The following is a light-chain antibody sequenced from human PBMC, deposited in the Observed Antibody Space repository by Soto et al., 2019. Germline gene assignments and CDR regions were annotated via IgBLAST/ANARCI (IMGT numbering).Light chain of an antibody. V-gene: IGKV1-12*01. J-gene: IGKJ1*01. CDR2: AAS. CDR1: QGISTW. Sequence: DIQMTQSPSSVSASVGDRVTITCRASQGISTWLAWYQQKPGKAPKLLIYAASNLHSGVSSRFSGSGPGTDFTLTISSLQPEDFAPYYCQQATSFPRTFGQGTKVEIK. CDR3: QQATSFPRT.